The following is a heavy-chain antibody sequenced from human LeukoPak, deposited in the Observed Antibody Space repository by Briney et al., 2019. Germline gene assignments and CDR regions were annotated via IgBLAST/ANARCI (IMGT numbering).Heavy chain of an antibody. D-gene: IGHD3-22*01. J-gene: IGHJ4*02. V-gene: IGHV3-7*03. CDR2: IKQDGSEK. Sequence: GGSLRLSCAASGFTFSSYWMSWVRQAPGKGLEWVANIKQDGSEKYYVDSVKGRFTISRDNAKNSLYLQMNSLRVEDMALYYCAKDRGGYYDSSPHFDYWGQGTLVTVSS. CDR3: AKDRGGYYDSSPHFDY. CDR1: GFTFSSYW.